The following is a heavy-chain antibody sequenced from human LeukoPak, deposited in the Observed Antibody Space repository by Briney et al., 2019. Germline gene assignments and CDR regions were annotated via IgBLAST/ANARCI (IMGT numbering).Heavy chain of an antibody. J-gene: IGHJ4*02. D-gene: IGHD1-14*01. Sequence: ASVKVSCKASGYTFTASYIHWVRQAPGQGLEWMGWITPNSGGTNYAQKFQGRVTMTRDTSITTAYMELSRLTSDDTAVYYCARGVSTGRTIDYWGQGTLVTVSS. CDR3: ARGVSTGRTIDY. V-gene: IGHV1-2*02. CDR2: ITPNSGGT. CDR1: GYTFTASY.